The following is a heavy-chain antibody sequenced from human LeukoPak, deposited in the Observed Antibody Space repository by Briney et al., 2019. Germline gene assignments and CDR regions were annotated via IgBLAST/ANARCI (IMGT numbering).Heavy chain of an antibody. Sequence: GGSLRLSCAASGFTFSTYAMNWVRQAPGKGLEWVSTISASGGKTYYADSVKGRFTISRDNSKNSLYLQMSSLGAEDTAIFYCAKENFGDYFDYWGQGTLVTVSS. CDR2: ISASGGKT. CDR1: GFTFSTYA. J-gene: IGHJ4*02. V-gene: IGHV3-23*01. CDR3: AKENFGDYFDY. D-gene: IGHD4-17*01.